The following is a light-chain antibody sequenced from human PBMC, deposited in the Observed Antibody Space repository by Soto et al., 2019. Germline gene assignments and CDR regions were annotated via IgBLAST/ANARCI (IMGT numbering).Light chain of an antibody. J-gene: IGLJ2*01. V-gene: IGLV4-69*01. CDR1: SGHSSYA. CDR3: QTWGSGIRVV. CDR2: LNSDGSH. Sequence: QLVLTQSPSASASLGASVKLTCTLSSGHSSYAIAWHQQQPEKGPRYLMKLNSDGSHSKGDGIPDLFSGSSSGAERYLTTARLQSEDEDDYYCQTWGSGIRVVFGGGTKLTVL.